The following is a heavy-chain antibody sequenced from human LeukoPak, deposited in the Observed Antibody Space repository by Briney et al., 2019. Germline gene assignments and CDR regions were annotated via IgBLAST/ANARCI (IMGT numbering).Heavy chain of an antibody. V-gene: IGHV4-34*01. CDR1: GGSFSGYY. J-gene: IGHJ4*02. CDR2: INHSGST. Sequence: SETLSLTCAVYGGSFSGYYWSWIRQPPGKGLEWIGEINHSGSTNYNPSLKSRVTISVDTSKNQFSLKLSSVTAADTAVYYCASSIVGATNYWGQGTLVTVPS. D-gene: IGHD1-26*01. CDR3: ASSIVGATNY.